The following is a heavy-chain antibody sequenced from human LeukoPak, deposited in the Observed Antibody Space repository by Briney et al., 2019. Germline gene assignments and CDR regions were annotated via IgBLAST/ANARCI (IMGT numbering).Heavy chain of an antibody. CDR1: GYTFTGYY. Sequence: ASVTVSCKASGYTFTGYYMHWVRQAPEQGLEWMGWINPNSGGTNYAQKFQGWVTMTRDTSISTAYMELSRLRSDDTAVYYCARDRPIAAAGLANYYYYGMDVWGKGTTVTVSS. D-gene: IGHD6-13*01. CDR2: INPNSGGT. CDR3: ARDRPIAAAGLANYYYYGMDV. J-gene: IGHJ6*04. V-gene: IGHV1-2*04.